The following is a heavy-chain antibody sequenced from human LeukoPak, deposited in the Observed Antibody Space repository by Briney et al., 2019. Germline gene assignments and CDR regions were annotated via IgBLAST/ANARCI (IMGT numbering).Heavy chain of an antibody. CDR1: GYTFTGYY. J-gene: IGHJ4*02. CDR2: INPNGGGT. D-gene: IGHD3-10*01. CDR3: ARDSSPPRITMVRGVSPGY. Sequence: ASVKVSCKASGYTFTGYYMHWVRQAPGQGLEWMGWINPNGGGTNYAQKFQGRVTMTRDTSISTAYMELSRLRSDDTAVYYCARDSSPPRITMVRGVSPGYWGQGTLVTVSS. V-gene: IGHV1-2*02.